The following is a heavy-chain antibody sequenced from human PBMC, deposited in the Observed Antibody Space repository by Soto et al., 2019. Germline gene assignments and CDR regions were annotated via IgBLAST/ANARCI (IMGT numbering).Heavy chain of an antibody. CDR2: IWYDGSNK. D-gene: IGHD5-18*01. Sequence: QVQLVASGGGVVQPGKSLRLSCAASGFTFSTYGMHWVRQAPGKGLEWVAVIWYDGSNKYQGGSLKGRFTISRDNSETTVYLQINNLSAEDTAVYYCGRDGALGDTAVVDSWGQGTLVTVSS. J-gene: IGHJ4*02. CDR1: GFTFSTYG. V-gene: IGHV3-33*01. CDR3: GRDGALGDTAVVDS.